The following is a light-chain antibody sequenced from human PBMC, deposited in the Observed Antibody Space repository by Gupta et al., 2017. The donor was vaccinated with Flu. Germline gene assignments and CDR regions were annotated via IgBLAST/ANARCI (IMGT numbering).Light chain of an antibody. CDR3: LLYFGCAQGV. CDR2: STR. J-gene: IGLJ3*02. V-gene: IGLV7-43*01. CDR1: TGTVTSGYY. Sequence: QTVVTQEPSLTVSPGGTVTLTCASSTGTVTSGYYPNWFQQKPGKAPRVLIYSTRNKYAWTPARFSGSLLGGKAALTLSGVQPEDEAVYYCLLYFGCAQGVFGGGTKVTVL.